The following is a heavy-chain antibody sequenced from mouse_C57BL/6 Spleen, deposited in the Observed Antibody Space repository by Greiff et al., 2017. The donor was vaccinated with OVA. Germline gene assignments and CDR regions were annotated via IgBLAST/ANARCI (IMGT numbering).Heavy chain of an antibody. D-gene: IGHD2-3*01. J-gene: IGHJ3*01. V-gene: IGHV5-17*01. CDR1: GFTFSDYG. Sequence: EVQGVESGGGLVKPGGSLKLSCAASGFTFSDYGMHWVRQAPEKGLEWVAYIRRDSSTINYDDTVKGRSPLSMDNAKNILYLQLTRLRSEDTAVYYCASFDGYFAWFADWGQGTLGTVSA. CDR2: IRRDSSTI. CDR3: ASFDGYFAWFAD.